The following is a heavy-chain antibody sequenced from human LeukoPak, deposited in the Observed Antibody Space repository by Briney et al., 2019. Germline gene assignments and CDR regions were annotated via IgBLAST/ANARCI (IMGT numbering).Heavy chain of an antibody. CDR1: GFTFSSYS. CDR2: ISSDSRTI. Sequence: GGSLRLSCAASGFTFSSYSMNWVRQAPGKGLEWVSYISSDSRTIYYADSVKDRFTISRDNAKNSLYLQMKSLRDEDTAVYYCARYGSGTSYITNYFDYWGQGTLVTVSS. V-gene: IGHV3-48*02. D-gene: IGHD3-10*01. J-gene: IGHJ4*02. CDR3: ARYGSGTSYITNYFDY.